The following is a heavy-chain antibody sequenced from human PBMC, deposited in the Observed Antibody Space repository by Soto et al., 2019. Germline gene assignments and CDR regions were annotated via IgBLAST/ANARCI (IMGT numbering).Heavy chain of an antibody. J-gene: IGHJ6*02. Sequence: EVQLVESGRGLVKPGGSLRLSCAASGFTFSNAWMNWVRQAPGKGLEWVGRIKSTTDGGTTDYGVPVKGRFTISRDDSNNTLNLQMNSLKTGDSAVYSCTPAEDVWGQGTTVTVSS. CDR3: TPAEDV. CDR2: IKSTTDGGTT. CDR1: GFTFSNAW. V-gene: IGHV3-15*07.